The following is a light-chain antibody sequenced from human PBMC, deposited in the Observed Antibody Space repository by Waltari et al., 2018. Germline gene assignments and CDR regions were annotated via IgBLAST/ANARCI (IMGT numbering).Light chain of an antibody. J-gene: IGKJ1*01. Sequence: DIQMTQSPSSLSASVGDRVTITCRASQGIGNALGWLQQRPGEPPKRLIFSASNLQTGVPSRFSGTGSGTEFTLTISSLQPEDFATYYCLQHNTYPLTFGQGTRVEIK. CDR2: SAS. CDR3: LQHNTYPLT. V-gene: IGKV1-17*01. CDR1: QGIGNA.